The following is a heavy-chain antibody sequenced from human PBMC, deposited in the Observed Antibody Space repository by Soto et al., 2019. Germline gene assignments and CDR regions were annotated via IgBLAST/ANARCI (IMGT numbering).Heavy chain of an antibody. CDR3: ARLERDAFEI. D-gene: IGHD1-26*01. CDR1: TGSISSYY. Sequence: PSETLSLTCTVSTGSISSYYWSWIRQPPGKGLEWIGYFYYSGSTNYNPSLKSRVIISVDTSKNQFSLRLSSVTSAYSAVYYCARLERDAFEIWGQGTMVTVSS. J-gene: IGHJ3*02. V-gene: IGHV4-59*08. CDR2: FYYSGST.